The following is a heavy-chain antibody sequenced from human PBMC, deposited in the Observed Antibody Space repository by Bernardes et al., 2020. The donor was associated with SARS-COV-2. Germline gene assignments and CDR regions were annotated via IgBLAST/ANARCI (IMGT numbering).Heavy chain of an antibody. CDR3: ARGLRPMGGSTSNVHHRNYYMDV. J-gene: IGHJ6*03. Sequence: SETLSLTCAVYGGSFSGYYWSWIRQPPGKGLEWIGEINHSGSTNYNPSLKSRVTISVDTSKNQFSLKLSSVTAADTAVYYCARGLRPMGGSTSNVHHRNYYMDVWGKGTTVTVSS. V-gene: IGHV4-34*01. CDR2: INHSGST. D-gene: IGHD2-2*01. CDR1: GGSFSGYY.